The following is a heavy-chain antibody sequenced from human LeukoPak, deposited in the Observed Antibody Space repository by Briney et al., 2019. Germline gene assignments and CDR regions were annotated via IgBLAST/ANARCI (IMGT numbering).Heavy chain of an antibody. V-gene: IGHV4-34*01. Sequence: PSETLSLTCAVYGGSFSGYYWSWIRQPPGKGLEWIGEINHSGSTNYNPSLKSRVTISVDTSKNQFSLKLSSVTAADTAVYYCARHRCSSTSCYRGNWFDPWGQGTLVTVSS. D-gene: IGHD2-2*01. CDR3: ARHRCSSTSCYRGNWFDP. CDR2: INHSGST. J-gene: IGHJ5*02. CDR1: GGSFSGYY.